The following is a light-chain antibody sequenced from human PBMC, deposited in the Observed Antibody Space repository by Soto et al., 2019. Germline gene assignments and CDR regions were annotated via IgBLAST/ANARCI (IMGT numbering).Light chain of an antibody. CDR1: QSISTW. J-gene: IGKJ1*01. CDR2: KAS. V-gene: IGKV1-5*03. CDR3: QHYSGYPWA. Sequence: DTQMTQSPSTLSASVGDRVTITCRASQSISTWLAWYQQKPGKAPKLLIYKASNLENGVPSRFSGSGAGTEFTLTISSLQPDDFATYYCQHYSGYPWAFGQGTKVEI.